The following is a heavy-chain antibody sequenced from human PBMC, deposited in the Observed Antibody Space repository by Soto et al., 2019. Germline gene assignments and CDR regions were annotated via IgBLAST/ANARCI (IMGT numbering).Heavy chain of an antibody. V-gene: IGHV4-31*03. CDR3: ARSFYDLSTATGGHWFDP. J-gene: IGHJ5*02. D-gene: IGHD3-9*01. CDR1: GGSINTAGYY. Sequence: KPSETLSLTCTVSGGSINTAGYYWNWVRHSPGKGLEWIGYIFYSGTTYYNPSLESRLTMSLDKSKNHFSLRLSPVTAADTAYYYCARSFYDLSTATGGHWFDPWGHGTLVTVSS. CDR2: IFYSGTT.